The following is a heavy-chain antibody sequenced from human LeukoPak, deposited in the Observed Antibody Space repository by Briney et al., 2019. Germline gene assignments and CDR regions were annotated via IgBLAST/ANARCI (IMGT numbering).Heavy chain of an antibody. CDR1: GFTFSSYA. V-gene: IGHV3-30*04. D-gene: IGHD3-9*01. J-gene: IGHJ4*02. CDR2: ISYDGSNK. Sequence: PGRSLRLSCAASGFTFSSYAMHWVRQAPGKGLEWVAVISYDGSNKYYADSVKGRFTISRDNSKNTLYLQMNSLRAEDTAVYYCAKDGPDYDILTGYDGPVLYYFDYWGQGTLVTVSS. CDR3: AKDGPDYDILTGYDGPVLYYFDY.